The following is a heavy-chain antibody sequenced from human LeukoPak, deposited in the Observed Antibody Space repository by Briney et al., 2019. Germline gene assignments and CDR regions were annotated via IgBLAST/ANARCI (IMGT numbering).Heavy chain of an antibody. CDR2: ISSSSSYI. Sequence: GGSLRLPCAASGFTFSSYSMNWVRQAPGKGLEWVSSISSSSSYIYYADSVKGRFTISRDNAKNSLYLQMNSLRAEDTAVYYCARDLYGDYGNNWFDPWGQGTLVTVSS. CDR3: ARDLYGDYGNNWFDP. J-gene: IGHJ5*02. V-gene: IGHV3-21*01. D-gene: IGHD4-17*01. CDR1: GFTFSSYS.